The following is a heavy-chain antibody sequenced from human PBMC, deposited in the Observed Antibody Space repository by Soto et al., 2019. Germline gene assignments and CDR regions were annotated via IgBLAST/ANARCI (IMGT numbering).Heavy chain of an antibody. D-gene: IGHD1-26*01. Sequence: PSETLSLTCTVSGGSISSSSYYWGWIRQPPGKGLEWIGSIYYSGSTYYNPSLKSRVTISVDTSKNQFSLKLSSVTAADTAVYYCGRHGGVRWELSWFDPWGQGTLVTVSS. CDR2: IYYSGST. V-gene: IGHV4-39*01. J-gene: IGHJ5*02. CDR1: GGSISSSSYY. CDR3: GRHGGVRWELSWFDP.